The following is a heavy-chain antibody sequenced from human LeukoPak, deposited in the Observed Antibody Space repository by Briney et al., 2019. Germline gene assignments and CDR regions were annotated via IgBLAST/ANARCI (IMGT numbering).Heavy chain of an antibody. J-gene: IGHJ3*02. CDR1: GFTFDDYA. CDR2: ISGDGGST. V-gene: IGHV3-43*02. D-gene: IGHD4-17*01. CDR3: ARDPRTTVTTDDAFDI. Sequence: PGGSLRLSCAASGFTFDDYAMHWVRHAPGKGLEWVSLISGDGGSTYYTDSVKGRFTISRDKSKRSLYLQMNCLRAEDTAVYYCARDPRTTVTTDDAFDIWGQGTMVTVSS.